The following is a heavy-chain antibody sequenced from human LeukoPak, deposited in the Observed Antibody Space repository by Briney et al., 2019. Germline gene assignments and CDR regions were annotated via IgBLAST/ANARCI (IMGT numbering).Heavy chain of an antibody. J-gene: IGHJ4*02. V-gene: IGHV3-23*01. CDR2: ISGSGGST. D-gene: IGHD3-10*01. CDR1: GFTFSSYA. Sequence: GGSLRLSCAASGFTFSSYAMSWVRQAPGKGLEWVSAISGSGGSTYYADSVKGRFTISRGNSKNTLYLQMNSLRAEDTAVYYCAKDLGVLLWFGELLEPSSFDYWGQGTLVTVSS. CDR3: AKDLGVLLWFGELLEPSSFDY.